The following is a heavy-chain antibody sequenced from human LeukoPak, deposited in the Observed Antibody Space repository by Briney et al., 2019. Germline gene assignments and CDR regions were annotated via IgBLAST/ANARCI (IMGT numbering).Heavy chain of an antibody. V-gene: IGHV1-18*01. D-gene: IGHD3-22*01. J-gene: IGHJ4*02. CDR1: GYTFTSYG. CDR2: ISAYNGNT. Sequence: ASVKVSCEASGYTFTSYGISWVRQAPGRGLEWMGWISAYNGNTNYAQKLQGRVTMTTDTSTSTAYMELRSLRSDDTAVYYCARDYYDSSGYAFLVPFDYWGQGTLVTVSS. CDR3: ARDYYDSSGYAFLVPFDY.